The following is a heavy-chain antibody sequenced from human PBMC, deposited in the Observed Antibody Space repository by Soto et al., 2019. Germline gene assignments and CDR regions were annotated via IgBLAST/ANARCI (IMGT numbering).Heavy chain of an antibody. CDR3: AIHVGVDD. D-gene: IGHD3-16*01. CDR1: GFTFSNYS. CDR2: ISRYSTTI. Sequence: EVQLVESGGGLVQPGGSLRLSCAASGFTFSNYSMNWVRQAPGKGLEWVSYISRYSTTIYYADSVKGRFTITRDNTKNSMYLQMNSLRTEDTAVYYWAIHVGVDDWGQGTMVTVSS. J-gene: IGHJ6*02. V-gene: IGHV3-48*01.